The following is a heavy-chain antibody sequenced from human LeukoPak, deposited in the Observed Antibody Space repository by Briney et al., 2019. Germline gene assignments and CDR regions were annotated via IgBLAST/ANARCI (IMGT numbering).Heavy chain of an antibody. CDR1: GFTFSSYA. Sequence: GGSLRLSCAASGFTFSSYAMSWVRQAPGKGLEWVSAISGSGGSTYYADSVKGRFTISRDNSKNTLYLQMNSLRAEDTAVYYCAKQRALYCSSTSCYPKYYLDYWGQGTLVTVSS. CDR3: AKQRALYCSSTSCYPKYYLDY. V-gene: IGHV3-23*01. CDR2: ISGSGGST. J-gene: IGHJ4*02. D-gene: IGHD2-2*01.